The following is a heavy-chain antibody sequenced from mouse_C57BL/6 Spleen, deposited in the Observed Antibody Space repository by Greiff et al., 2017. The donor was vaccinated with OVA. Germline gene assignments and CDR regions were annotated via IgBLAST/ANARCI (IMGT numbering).Heavy chain of an antibody. J-gene: IGHJ4*01. V-gene: IGHV1-54*01. CDR3: ARRYGSSYAMDY. D-gene: IGHD1-1*01. CDR1: GYAFTNYL. CDR2: INPGRGGT. Sequence: QVQLQQSGAELVRPGTSVKVSCKASGYAFTNYLIEWVKQRPGQGLEWIGVINPGRGGTNYNEKFKGKATLTADKSSSTAYMQLSSLTSEDSAVYFCARRYGSSYAMDYWGQGTSVTVSS.